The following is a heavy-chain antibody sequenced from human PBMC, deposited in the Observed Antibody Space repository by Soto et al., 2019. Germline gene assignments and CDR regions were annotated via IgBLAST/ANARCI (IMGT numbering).Heavy chain of an antibody. D-gene: IGHD5-18*01. CDR2: INHSGST. V-gene: IGHV4-34*01. CDR3: ARGPGGYGYYYYYYGMDV. Sequence: LXLTCAVYGGSFSGYYWSWIRQPPWKGLEWIGEINHSGSTNYNPSLKSRVTISVDTSKNQFSLKLSSVTAADTAVYYCARGPGGYGYYYYYYGMDVCGQGTTVTVSS. CDR1: GGSFSGYY. J-gene: IGHJ6*02.